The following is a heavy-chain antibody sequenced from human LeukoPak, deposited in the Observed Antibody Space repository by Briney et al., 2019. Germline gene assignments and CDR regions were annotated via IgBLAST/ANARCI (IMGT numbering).Heavy chain of an antibody. V-gene: IGHV4-59*01. D-gene: IGHD6-6*01. CDR1: GGSISGYY. CDR3: ARDRSSSPTGIDY. J-gene: IGHJ4*02. CDR2: IYNRGTT. Sequence: SETLSLTCTVSGGSISGYYWGWIRQPPGKELEWMGYIYNRGTTNYNPSLKSRITMSVDTSKNQFSLKLTSVTAADTAVYYCARDRSSSPTGIDYWGQGTLVTVSS.